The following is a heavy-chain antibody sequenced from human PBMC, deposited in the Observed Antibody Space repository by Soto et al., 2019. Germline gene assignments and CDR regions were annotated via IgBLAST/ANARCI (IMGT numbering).Heavy chain of an antibody. Sequence: EAHLVESGGGLVQPGRSRRLSCAASGFTFSSYAFNWVRQAPGKGLEWISYISVGGGSIFYADSVKGRFTISRDAAQNSVYLQMNTLRDEDTAIYFCVRDDKWAFDIWGQGTTVIVSS. D-gene: IGHD1-26*01. CDR2: ISVGGGSI. CDR3: VRDDKWAFDI. CDR1: GFTFSSYA. J-gene: IGHJ3*02. V-gene: IGHV3-48*02.